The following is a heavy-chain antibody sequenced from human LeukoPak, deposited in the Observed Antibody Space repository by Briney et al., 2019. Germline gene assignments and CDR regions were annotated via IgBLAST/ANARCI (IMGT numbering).Heavy chain of an antibody. V-gene: IGHV4-59*01. J-gene: IGHJ4*02. D-gene: IGHD5-12*01. CDR3: ARDEGWLRLED. CDR1: GGSMRSYY. Sequence: SETLSLTCIVSGGSMRSYYRSWIRQPPGKGLEWIGYIDYSGTINYNPSLKSRVTISVDTSKNQFSLKLNSVTAADTAVYYCARDEGWLRLEDWGQGTPVTVSS. CDR2: IDYSGTI.